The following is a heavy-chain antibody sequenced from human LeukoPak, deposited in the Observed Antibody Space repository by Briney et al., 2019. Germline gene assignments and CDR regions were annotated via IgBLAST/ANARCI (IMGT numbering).Heavy chain of an antibody. J-gene: IGHJ3*02. D-gene: IGHD3-16*01. V-gene: IGHV4-59*08. CDR3: ARLGQPNAFDI. CDR1: GGSISSYY. Sequence: SETLSLTCSVSGGSISSYYWSWIRQPPGKGLEFIGYFHYSGITNYSPSLKSRVTISVDMSRKQFSLKLNSVTAADTAVYYCARLGQPNAFDIWGQGTMVTVSS. CDR2: FHYSGIT.